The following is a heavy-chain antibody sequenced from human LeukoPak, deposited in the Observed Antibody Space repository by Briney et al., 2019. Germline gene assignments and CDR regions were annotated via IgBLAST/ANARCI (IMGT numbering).Heavy chain of an antibody. CDR1: GFTFSSYG. J-gene: IGHJ4*02. CDR2: ISGSGGCI. V-gene: IGHV3-23*01. Sequence: GGSLRLSCAASGFTFSSYGMSWVRQAPGKGLEWVSAISGSGGCIYYADSVKGRFTISRDNSKNTLYLQMNSLRAEDTAVYYFAKDLTGYCQLFVYWGQGALVTVSS. D-gene: IGHD3-9*01. CDR3: AKDLTGYCQLFVY.